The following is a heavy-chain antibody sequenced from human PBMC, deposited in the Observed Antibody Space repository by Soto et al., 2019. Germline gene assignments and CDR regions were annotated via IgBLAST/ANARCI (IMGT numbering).Heavy chain of an antibody. CDR2: IIPIFGTA. Sequence: QVQLVQSGAEVKKPGSSVKVSCKASGGTFSSYAISWARQAPGQGLEWMGGIIPIFGTANYAQKFQGRVTITVDKSTSTAYMELSSLRSEDTAVYYCARYCSSTSCYRPDTYYYYGMDVWGQGTTVTVSS. CDR1: GGTFSSYA. D-gene: IGHD2-2*01. V-gene: IGHV1-69*06. J-gene: IGHJ6*02. CDR3: ARYCSSTSCYRPDTYYYYGMDV.